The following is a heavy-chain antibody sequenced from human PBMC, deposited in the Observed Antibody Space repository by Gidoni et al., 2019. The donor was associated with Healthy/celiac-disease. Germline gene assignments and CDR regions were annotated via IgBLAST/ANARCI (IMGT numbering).Heavy chain of an antibody. CDR1: GGSISSSRYS. CDR2: IYYSGHT. CDR3: ARRYSSSWHESFDI. V-gene: IGHV4-39*07. Sequence: QLQLQESGPGLVKPSDTLSLTCTVSGGSISSSRYSWGWIRQPPGKGLECIGSIYYSGHTYYNPSLKSRVTISVDTSKNHFSLKLSSVTAADTAVYYCARRYSSSWHESFDIWGQGTMVTVSS. J-gene: IGHJ3*02. D-gene: IGHD6-13*01.